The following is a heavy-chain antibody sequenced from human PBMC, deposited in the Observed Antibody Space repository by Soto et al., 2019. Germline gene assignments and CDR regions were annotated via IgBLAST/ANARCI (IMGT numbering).Heavy chain of an antibody. J-gene: IGHJ4*02. D-gene: IGHD6-25*01. CDR3: AKVNSGAAFYFDY. CDR2: VSGSGGST. V-gene: IGHV3-23*01. Sequence: GGSLRLSCAASGFTFSSYAMSWVRQAPGKGLEWISTVSGSGGSTFYADSVKGRFTISRDNSKNTLYLQMNSLRAEDTAVYYCAKVNSGAAFYFDYWGQGTLVTVSS. CDR1: GFTFSSYA.